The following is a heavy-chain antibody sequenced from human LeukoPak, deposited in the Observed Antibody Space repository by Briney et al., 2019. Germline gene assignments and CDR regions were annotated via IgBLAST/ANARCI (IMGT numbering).Heavy chain of an antibody. CDR3: VRDSEWQLDVTPYHAIDI. CDR2: ISYDETDR. D-gene: IGHD1-1*01. CDR1: GFAFSRYS. V-gene: IGHV3-30*19. Sequence: PGGSLRLSCVTSGFAFSRYSIHWVRQTPGKGLEWVAVISYDETDRFYADAVQGRFTISTDYSKDTLFLEMSSLKPEDTAVYYCVRDSEWQLDVTPYHAIDIGGQGTMVIVSS. J-gene: IGHJ3*02.